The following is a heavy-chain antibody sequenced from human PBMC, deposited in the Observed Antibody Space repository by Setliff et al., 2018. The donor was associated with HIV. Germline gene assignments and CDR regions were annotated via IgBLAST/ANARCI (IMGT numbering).Heavy chain of an antibody. D-gene: IGHD1-1*01. J-gene: IGHJ4*02. Sequence: PSETLSLTCAVSGGSISSDNWWTWVRQPPGKGLEWIGEIYHSEYTNYNASLKSRVSMSVDKSKNQFSLKLSSVTAADTAVYYCAREWNRIWYLDYWGQGTLVTVSS. CDR2: IYHSEYT. V-gene: IGHV4-4*02. CDR1: GGSISSDNW. CDR3: AREWNRIWYLDY.